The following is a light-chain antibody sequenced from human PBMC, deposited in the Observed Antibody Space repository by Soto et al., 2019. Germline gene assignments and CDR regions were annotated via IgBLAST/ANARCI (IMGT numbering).Light chain of an antibody. CDR1: SSDVGSYDR. J-gene: IGLJ1*01. CDR2: EVS. Sequence: QSALTQPPSVSGSPGQSVTISCTGASSDVGSYDRVSWYRQPPGTAPKLMIFEVSNRPSGVPDRFSGSKSGNMASLTITGLQAEDEADYYCSSYTSSGTYVFGTGTKLTVL. CDR3: SSYTSSGTYV. V-gene: IGLV2-18*02.